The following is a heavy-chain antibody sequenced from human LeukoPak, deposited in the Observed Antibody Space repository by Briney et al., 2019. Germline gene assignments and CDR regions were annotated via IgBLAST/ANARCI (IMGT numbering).Heavy chain of an antibody. Sequence: PGGSLRLSCAASGFTFSSYSMNGLRQAPGKGLEWVSSISSSSSYIYYADSVKGRFTISRDNAKNSLYLQMNSLRAEDTAVYYCARVGFGVVPAAMSNDYWGQGTLVTVSS. V-gene: IGHV3-21*01. CDR3: ARVGFGVVPAAMSNDY. J-gene: IGHJ4*02. CDR2: ISSSSSYI. D-gene: IGHD2-2*01. CDR1: GFTFSSYS.